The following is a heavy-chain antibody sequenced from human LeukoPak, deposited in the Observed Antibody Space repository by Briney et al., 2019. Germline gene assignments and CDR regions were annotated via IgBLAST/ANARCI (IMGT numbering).Heavy chain of an antibody. CDR2: IKQDGSEN. CDR3: ARYSGYDFFSAGLNAFDI. V-gene: IGHV3-7*01. Sequence: AGSLRLSCAASGFTLSSYWMSWVRQGPGKGLEWVANIKQDGSENYYVDPVKGRFTISRDNAKNSLYLQMNSLRAEDTAVYYCARYSGYDFFSAGLNAFDIWGQGTMVTVSS. D-gene: IGHD5-12*01. J-gene: IGHJ3*02. CDR1: GFTLSSYW.